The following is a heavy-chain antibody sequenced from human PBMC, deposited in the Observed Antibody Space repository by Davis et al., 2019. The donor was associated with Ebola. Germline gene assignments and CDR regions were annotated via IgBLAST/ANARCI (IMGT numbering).Heavy chain of an antibody. D-gene: IGHD6-19*01. CDR3: ATSWLGREDYYYGMDV. CDR2: ISAYNGNT. V-gene: IGHV1-18*01. CDR1: GYTFTSYG. J-gene: IGHJ6*02. Sequence: AASVKVSCKASGYTFTSYGISWVRQAPGQGLEWMGWISAYNGNTNYAQKFQGWVTMTRDTSISTAYMELSRLRSDDTAVYYCATSWLGREDYYYGMDVWGQGTTVTVSS.